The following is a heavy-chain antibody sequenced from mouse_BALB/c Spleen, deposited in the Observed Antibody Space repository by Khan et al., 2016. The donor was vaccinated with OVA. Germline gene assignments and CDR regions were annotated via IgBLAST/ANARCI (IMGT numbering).Heavy chain of an antibody. Sequence: EVELVESGGDLVKPGGSLKLSCAVSGFTFSTYGMSWVRQTPDMRLEWVATISSGGHYTYYPDSVKGRFTISRDNAMNTLYLQMSILKSEDTAIYYCARLAYYYNSEGVAYWGQGTLVAVSA. CDR1: GFTFSTYG. CDR3: ARLAYYYNSEGVAY. D-gene: IGHD1-1*01. V-gene: IGHV5-6*01. J-gene: IGHJ3*01. CDR2: ISSGGHYT.